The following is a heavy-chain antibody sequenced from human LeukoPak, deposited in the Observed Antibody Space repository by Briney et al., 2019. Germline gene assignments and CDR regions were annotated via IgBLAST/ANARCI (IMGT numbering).Heavy chain of an antibody. Sequence: ASVKVSCKASGYTFTSYGISWVRQAPGQGLEWMGGIIPIFGTANYAQKFQGRVTITADKSTSTAYMELSSLRSEDTAVYYCARGMKDRSSGSYGYYYYYMDVWGKGTTVTVSS. D-gene: IGHD1-26*01. CDR2: IIPIFGTA. J-gene: IGHJ6*03. V-gene: IGHV1-69*06. CDR3: ARGMKDRSSGSYGYYYYYMDV. CDR1: GYTFTSYG.